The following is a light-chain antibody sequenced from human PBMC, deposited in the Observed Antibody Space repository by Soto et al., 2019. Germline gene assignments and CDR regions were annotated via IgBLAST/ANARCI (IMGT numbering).Light chain of an antibody. V-gene: IGKV1-33*01. CDR2: DAS. Sequence: DIQMTQSPSSLSASVGDRVTITCQASQDISNYLNWYQQKPGKAPKLLIYDASKLETGVPSRFSRRGSGTDFTFTITSLQPEDIATYYCQQYDNLLFTFGPGTKVDIK. J-gene: IGKJ3*01. CDR3: QQYDNLLFT. CDR1: QDISNY.